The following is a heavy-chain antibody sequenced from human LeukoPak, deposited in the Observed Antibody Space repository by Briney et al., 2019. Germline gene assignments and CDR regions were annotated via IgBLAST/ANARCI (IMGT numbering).Heavy chain of an antibody. CDR2: INPNSGGT. CDR1: GYTFTGYY. Sequence: ASVKVSCKASGYTFTGYYMHWVRQAPGQGLEWMGRINPNSGGTNYAQKFQGRVTMTRDTSISTAYMELSRLRSDDTAVYYCARGSNWNYSWFDPWGQGTLVTVSS. CDR3: ARGSNWNYSWFDP. D-gene: IGHD1-7*01. J-gene: IGHJ5*02. V-gene: IGHV1-2*06.